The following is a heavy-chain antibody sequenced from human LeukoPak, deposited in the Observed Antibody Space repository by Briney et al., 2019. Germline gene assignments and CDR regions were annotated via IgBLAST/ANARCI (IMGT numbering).Heavy chain of an antibody. CDR2: IKQDGSEK. J-gene: IGHJ6*02. D-gene: IGHD3-10*01. V-gene: IGHV3-7*01. CDR3: ARDGPYGSGTYYYGMDV. CDR1: GFTFSSYW. Sequence: GGSLRLSCAASGFTFSSYWMSWVRQAPGKGLEWVANIKQDGSEKYYVDSVKGRFTISRDNAKNSLYLQMNSLRAEDTAVYYCARDGPYGSGTYYYGMDVWGQGTTVTVSS.